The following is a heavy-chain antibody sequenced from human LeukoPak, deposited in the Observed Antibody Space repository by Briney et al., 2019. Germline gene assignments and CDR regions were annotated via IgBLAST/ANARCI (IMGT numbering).Heavy chain of an antibody. Sequence: SETLSLTCTVSGYSISSGYYWGWIRQPPGKGLEWIGSIYHSGSTYYNPSLKSLVTISVDTSKNQFSLKLSSVTAADTAVYYCARGRRCGGWFDPWGQGTLVTVSS. CDR3: ARGRRCGGWFDP. J-gene: IGHJ5*02. D-gene: IGHD4/OR15-4a*01. CDR2: IYHSGST. CDR1: GYSISSGYY. V-gene: IGHV4-38-2*02.